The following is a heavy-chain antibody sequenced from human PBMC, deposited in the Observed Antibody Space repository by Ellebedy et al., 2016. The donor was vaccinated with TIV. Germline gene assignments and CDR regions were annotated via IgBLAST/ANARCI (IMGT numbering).Heavy chain of an antibody. J-gene: IGHJ4*02. V-gene: IGHV3-23*01. CDR3: ARGIQDSSGYYDPGFDY. CDR2: ISGSGGST. CDR1: GFTFSSYA. D-gene: IGHD3-22*01. Sequence: GESLKISXAASGFTFSSYAMSWVRQAPGKGLEWVSAISGSGGSTYYADSVKGRFTISRDNAKNSLYLQMNSLRAEDTAVYYCARGIQDSSGYYDPGFDYWGQGTLVTVSS.